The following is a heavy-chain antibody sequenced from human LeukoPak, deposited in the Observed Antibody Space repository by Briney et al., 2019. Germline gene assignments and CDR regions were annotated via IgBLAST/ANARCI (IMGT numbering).Heavy chain of an antibody. D-gene: IGHD3-22*01. CDR2: IYHSGST. V-gene: IGHV4-30-2*01. J-gene: IGHJ3*02. CDR1: GGSISSGGYS. CDR3: ARGGRRITMSLGALDI. Sequence: SQTLSLTCAVSGGSISSGGYSWSWIRQPPGKGLEWIGYIYHSGSTYYNPSLKCRVTISVDRSKNQFSLKLSSVTAADTAVYYCARGGRRITMSLGALDIWGQGTMVTVSS.